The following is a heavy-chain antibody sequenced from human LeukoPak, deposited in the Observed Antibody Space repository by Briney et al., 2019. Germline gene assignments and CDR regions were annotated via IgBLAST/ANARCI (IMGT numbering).Heavy chain of an antibody. CDR2: INPSGGST. CDR3: ARVPNTAMVPTTYYYYGMDV. V-gene: IGHV1-46*01. CDR1: GYTLSALS. J-gene: IGHJ6*02. Sequence: ASVRVSCKLSGYTLSALSMHWVRQAPGQGLEWMGIINPSGGSTSYAQKFQGRVTMARDTSTSTVYMELSSLRSEDTAVYYCARVPNTAMVPTTYYYYGMDVWGQGTTVTVSS. D-gene: IGHD5-18*01.